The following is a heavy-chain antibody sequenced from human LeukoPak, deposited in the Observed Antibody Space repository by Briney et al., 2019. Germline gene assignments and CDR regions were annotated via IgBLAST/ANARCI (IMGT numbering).Heavy chain of an antibody. CDR3: ARAGDFWSEGAFDI. CDR1: GGSISSYY. V-gene: IGHV4-59*01. CDR2: IYYSGST. J-gene: IGHJ3*02. D-gene: IGHD3-3*01. Sequence: PSETLSLTCTVSGGSISSYYWSWIRQPPGKGLEWIGYIYYSGSTNYNPSLKSRVTISVDTSKNQFSLKLSSVTAADTAVYYCARAGDFWSEGAFDIWGQGTMVTVSS.